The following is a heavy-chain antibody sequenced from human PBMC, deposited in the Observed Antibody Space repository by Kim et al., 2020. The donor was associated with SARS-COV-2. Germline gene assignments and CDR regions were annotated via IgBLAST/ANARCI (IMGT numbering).Heavy chain of an antibody. CDR2: VHDSGVT. CDR1: GGSIGSNNYY. J-gene: IGHJ3*02. CDR3: ARPVRGARYDAFDI. Sequence: SETLSLTCTVSGGSIGSNNYYWGWIRQPPGKTLEWIGSVHDSGVTDYSPSLKSRVTISLDTPNNHFSLKLTSVTAADTAVYYCARPVRGARYDAFDIWGQGTVVTVSS. V-gene: IGHV4-39*02. D-gene: IGHD3-10*02.